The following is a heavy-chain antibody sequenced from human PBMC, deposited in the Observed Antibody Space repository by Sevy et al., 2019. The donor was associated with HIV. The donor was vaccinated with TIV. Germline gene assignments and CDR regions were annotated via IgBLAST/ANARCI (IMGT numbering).Heavy chain of an antibody. Sequence: GTLRLSCAATGFTFSNYAMHWVRQAPGKGLEWVAIIWSDGAYQYHGDSVKGRFTISRDNSKNTLYLQMNNVRVEDTAVYYCARGGYYYDNAAYYALDSWGQGTLVTVSS. D-gene: IGHD3-22*01. CDR1: GFTFSNYA. J-gene: IGHJ4*02. CDR3: ARGGYYYDNAAYYALDS. CDR2: IWSDGAYQ. V-gene: IGHV3-33*01.